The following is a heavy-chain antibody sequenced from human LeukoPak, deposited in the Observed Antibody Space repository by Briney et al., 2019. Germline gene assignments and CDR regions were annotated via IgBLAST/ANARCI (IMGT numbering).Heavy chain of an antibody. D-gene: IGHD4-17*01. CDR1: GGSISGSY. CDR2: MNKSGST. CDR3: ARAIESYGDYGY. V-gene: IGHV4-59*12. Sequence: KPSETLSLTCTVSGGSISGSYWMWLRQPPGKGLEGMAYMNKSGSTNYNPSLKTRVTISIDTSTNQFSLKLSSLTAADTAIYYCARAIESYGDYGYWGQGILVTVSS. J-gene: IGHJ4*02.